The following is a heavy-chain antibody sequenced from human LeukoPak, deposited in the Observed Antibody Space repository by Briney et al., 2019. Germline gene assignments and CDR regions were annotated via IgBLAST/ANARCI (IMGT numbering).Heavy chain of an antibody. CDR2: LNHSGST. Sequence: SETLSLTCAVYGGSFSGYYWSWIRQPPGKGLEWIGELNHSGSTNYNPSLKSRVTISVDTSKNQFSLKLSSVTAADTAVYFFEQRTAYDIVVVPVNYAFDIWGQGTMVTVSS. CDR1: GGSFSGYY. CDR3: EQRTAYDIVVVPVNYAFDI. V-gene: IGHV4-34*01. J-gene: IGHJ3*02. D-gene: IGHD2-2*01.